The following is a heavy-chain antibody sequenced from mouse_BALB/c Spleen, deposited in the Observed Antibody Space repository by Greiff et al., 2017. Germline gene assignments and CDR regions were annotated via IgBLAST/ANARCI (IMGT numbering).Heavy chain of an antibody. V-gene: IGHV5-17*02. CDR3: ARSRPKNDYFDY. D-gene: IGHD1-2*01. CDR2: ISSGSSTI. CDR1: GFTFSSFG. J-gene: IGHJ2*01. Sequence: DVKLEESGGGLVQPGGSRKLSCAASGFTFSSFGMHWVRQAPEKGLEWVAYISSGSSTIYYADTVKGRFTISRENPKNTLFLQMTSLRSEDTAMYYCARSRPKNDYFDYWGQGTTLTVSS.